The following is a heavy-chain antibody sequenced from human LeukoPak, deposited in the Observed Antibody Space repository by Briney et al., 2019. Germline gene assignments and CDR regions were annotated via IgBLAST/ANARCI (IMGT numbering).Heavy chain of an antibody. CDR1: GDSIRRSTYY. CDR2: VYYGRSP. J-gene: IGHJ4*02. D-gene: IGHD6-25*01. CDR3: ARSSGTGTFSY. V-gene: IGHV4-39*02. Sequence: SETLSLTCTVSGDSIRRSTYYWAWIRQPPGKGLEWIGSVYYGRSPYFNPSLESRATISVDTSKNHFSLKMSSVTAADTAVYYCARSSGTGTFSYWGQGTLVTVSS.